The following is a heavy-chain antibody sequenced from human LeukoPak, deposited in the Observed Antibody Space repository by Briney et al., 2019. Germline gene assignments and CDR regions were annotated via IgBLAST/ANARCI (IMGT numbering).Heavy chain of an antibody. Sequence: GESLKLSCKGSGYSFTSYWIGWVRQMPGKGLEWMGILYPGDSDTRHTPSFRGQVTFSADKSISTAYLQWSSLKGSDTAMYYCAFSYTSAWPHLDYWGQGTLVTVSS. D-gene: IGHD6-19*01. CDR3: AFSYTSAWPHLDY. CDR1: GYSFTSYW. CDR2: LYPGDSDT. V-gene: IGHV5-51*01. J-gene: IGHJ4*02.